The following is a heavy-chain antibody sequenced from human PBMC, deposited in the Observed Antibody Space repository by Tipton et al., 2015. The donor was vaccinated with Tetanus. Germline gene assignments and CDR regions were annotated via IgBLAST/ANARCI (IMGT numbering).Heavy chain of an antibody. CDR1: GFTFSTYS. J-gene: IGHJ6*02. D-gene: IGHD2-2*01. CDR3: ARDKRPVPGADVVYQFYGMDV. V-gene: IGHV3-21*01. Sequence: SLRLSCAASGFTFSTYSMNWFRQAPGKGLEWVSSISSSSIYMYYADSLKGRFTISRDNAKNSLYLQMNSLGAEDTAVYYCARDKRPVPGADVVYQFYGMDVWGQVPPVTVSS. CDR2: ISSSSIYM.